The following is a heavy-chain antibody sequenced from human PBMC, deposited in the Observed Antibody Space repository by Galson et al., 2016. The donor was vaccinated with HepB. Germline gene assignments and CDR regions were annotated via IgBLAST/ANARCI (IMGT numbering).Heavy chain of an antibody. CDR3: ARASPMGPFDY. CDR1: GYTFSANA. J-gene: IGHJ4*02. CDR2: SNTRTGNP. V-gene: IGHV7-4-1*02. D-gene: IGHD3-10*01. Sequence: SVKVSCKASGYTFSANAINWVRQAPGQGLEWMGWSNTRTGNPTYAQGFTGRFVFSLDTAVSTAYLQISSLKADDTAIYFCARASPMGPFDYWGQGALVTVSS.